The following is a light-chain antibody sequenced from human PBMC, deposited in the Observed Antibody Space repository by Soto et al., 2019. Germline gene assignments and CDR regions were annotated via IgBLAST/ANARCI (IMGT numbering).Light chain of an antibody. Sequence: DIRMTQSPSTLSASVGDRVTITCRASQSISSWLAWYQQKPGTVPKLLIYGASTLESGVPSRFSGSRSGTEFTLTVSSLQPDDFATYYCQQYNDSFPYTFGQGTKLEIK. V-gene: IGKV1-5*03. CDR3: QQYNDSFPYT. CDR1: QSISSW. J-gene: IGKJ2*01. CDR2: GAS.